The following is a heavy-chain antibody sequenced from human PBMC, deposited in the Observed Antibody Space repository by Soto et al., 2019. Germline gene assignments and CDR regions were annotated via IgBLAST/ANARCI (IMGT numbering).Heavy chain of an antibody. CDR3: AREGGAGATNWFDP. Sequence: SETLSLTCTVSGGSISSGGYSWRWLPQPPGKGLAWIGDINHSGSTYYNPSLKSRVTISIDRSKNQFSLNLTSVTAADTAVYFCAREGGAGATNWFDPWGQGTLVTVS. CDR1: GGSISSGGYS. CDR2: INHSGST. D-gene: IGHD1-1*01. J-gene: IGHJ5*02. V-gene: IGHV4-30-2*01.